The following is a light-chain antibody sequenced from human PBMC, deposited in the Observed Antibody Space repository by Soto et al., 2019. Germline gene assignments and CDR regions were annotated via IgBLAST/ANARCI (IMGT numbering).Light chain of an antibody. J-gene: IGKJ1*01. CDR2: GAS. CDR1: QSVSTN. V-gene: IGKV3-15*01. CDR3: QQSYNIPPT. Sequence: EIVMRQTPATGSVTPVERVPLSCRASQSVSTNLAWYQQKPGQVPSLLIYGASTRASGIPARFSGSGSGTDFALTISGLQPEDFATYYCQQSYNIPPTFGQGPKV.